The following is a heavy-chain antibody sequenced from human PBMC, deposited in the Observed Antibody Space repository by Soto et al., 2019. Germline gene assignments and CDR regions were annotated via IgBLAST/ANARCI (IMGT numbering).Heavy chain of an antibody. CDR1: GGSISSYY. CDR3: ARIRGSSWYYFDY. Sequence: SETLSLSCTVSGGSISSYYWSWIRQPPGKGLEWIGYIYYSGSTNYNPSLKSRVTISVDTSKNQFSLKLSSVTAAGTAVYYCARIRGSSWYYFDYWGQGTLVTVSS. J-gene: IGHJ4*02. CDR2: IYYSGST. D-gene: IGHD6-13*01. V-gene: IGHV4-59*01.